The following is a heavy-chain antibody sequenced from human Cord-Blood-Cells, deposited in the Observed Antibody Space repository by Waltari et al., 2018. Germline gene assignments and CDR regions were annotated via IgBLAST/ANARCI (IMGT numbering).Heavy chain of an antibody. D-gene: IGHD4-17*01. CDR2: IDWDDDK. J-gene: IGHJ3*02. CDR3: ARTRLRSKTVAFDI. CDR1: GLSLSTRGMC. Sequence: QVTLWESGPALVKHTQTLTLTCHFPGLSLSTRGMCVRWSRQPPGKALEWLALIDWDDDKYYSTSLKTRLTISKDTSKNQVVLTMTNMDPVDTATYYCARTRLRSKTVAFDIWGQGTMVTVSS. V-gene: IGHV2-70*01.